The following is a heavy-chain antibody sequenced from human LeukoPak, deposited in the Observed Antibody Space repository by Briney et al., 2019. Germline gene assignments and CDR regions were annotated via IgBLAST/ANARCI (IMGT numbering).Heavy chain of an antibody. V-gene: IGHV3-48*03. D-gene: IGHD3-10*01. CDR1: GFTFSSYE. J-gene: IGHJ4*02. CDR3: ARDGSGRVPEMSAPDY. Sequence: GGSLRLSCAASGFTFSSYEMNWVRQAPGKGLEWVSYISSSGSTIYYADSVKGRFTISRDNAKNSLFLQMNSLRAEDTAVYYCARDGSGRVPEMSAPDYWGQGTLVTVSS. CDR2: ISSSGSTI.